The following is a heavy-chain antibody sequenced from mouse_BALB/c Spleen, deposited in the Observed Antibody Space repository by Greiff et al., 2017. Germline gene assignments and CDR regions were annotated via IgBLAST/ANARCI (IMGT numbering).Heavy chain of an antibody. CDR3: ARGGGYYSYYAMDY. Sequence: VKLMESGPGLVAPSQSLSITCTVSGFSLTGYGVNWVRQPPGKGLEWLGMIWGDGSTDYNSTLKSRLSISKDNSKSQVLLKMNSLQTDDTARYYCARGGGYYSYYAMDYWGQGNSVTVSS. CDR1: GFSLTGYG. D-gene: IGHD2-3*01. J-gene: IGHJ4*01. CDR2: IWGDGST. V-gene: IGHV2-6-7*01.